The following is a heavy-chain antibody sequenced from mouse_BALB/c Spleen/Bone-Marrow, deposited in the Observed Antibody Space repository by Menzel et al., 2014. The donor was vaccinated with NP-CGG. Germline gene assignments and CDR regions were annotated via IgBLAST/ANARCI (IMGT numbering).Heavy chain of an antibody. V-gene: IGHV4-1*02. J-gene: IGHJ2*01. CDR2: INPDSSTI. D-gene: IGHD1-1*01. Sequence: EVKVVESGGGLVQPGGSLKLSCAASGSDFSSYWMSWVRQAPGKGLEWLGEINPDSSTINYTPSLKGKFIISRDNAKNTLYLQMSKVRSEDTALYYCARQGYYGRSDYWGQGTTLTVSS. CDR3: ARQGYYGRSDY. CDR1: GSDFSSYW.